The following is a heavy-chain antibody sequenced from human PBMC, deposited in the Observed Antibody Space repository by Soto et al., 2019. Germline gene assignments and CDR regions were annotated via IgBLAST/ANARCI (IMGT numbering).Heavy chain of an antibody. Sequence: PSETLSLTCTVSGGSISSYYWSWIRQPPGKGLEWIGYIYYSGSTNYNPSLKSRVTISVDTSKNQFSLKLSSVTAADTAVYYCARQNDYDILTGYYVGSPFDYWGQGTLVTVSS. CDR1: GGSISSYY. CDR3: ARQNDYDILTGYYVGSPFDY. D-gene: IGHD3-9*01. V-gene: IGHV4-59*08. CDR2: IYYSGST. J-gene: IGHJ4*02.